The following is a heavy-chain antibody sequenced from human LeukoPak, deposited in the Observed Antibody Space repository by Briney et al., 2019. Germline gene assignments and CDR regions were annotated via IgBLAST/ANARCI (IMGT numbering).Heavy chain of an antibody. J-gene: IGHJ6*02. CDR1: GFTFSSYA. CDR2: ISSDGSSV. CDR3: ARDAVGMDV. V-gene: IGHV3-30*04. Sequence: PGGSPRLSCAASGFTFSSYAIDWVRQAPGKGLEWVAVISSDGSSVYYAESVTGRFTISRDNSKNTQYLQMNSLRLEDTAVYYCARDAVGMDVWGQGTTVTVAS.